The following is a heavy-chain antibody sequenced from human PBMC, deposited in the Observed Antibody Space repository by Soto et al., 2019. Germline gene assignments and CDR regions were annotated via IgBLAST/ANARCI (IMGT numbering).Heavy chain of an antibody. D-gene: IGHD3-10*01. CDR3: ARGYSPNYYGSGTYLPGYYYGMDV. CDR2: IVVGSGNT. Sequence: SVKVSCKASGFTFTSSAVQWVRQARGQRLEWIGWIVVGSGNTNYAQKFQERVTITRDMSTSTAYMELSSLRVEDTAVYYCARGYSPNYYGSGTYLPGYYYGMDVWGQGTTVTVSS. V-gene: IGHV1-58*01. CDR1: GFTFTSSA. J-gene: IGHJ6*02.